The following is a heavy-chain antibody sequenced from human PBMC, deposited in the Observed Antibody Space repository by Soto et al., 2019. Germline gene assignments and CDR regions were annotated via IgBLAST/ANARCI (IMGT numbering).Heavy chain of an antibody. D-gene: IGHD3-10*01. J-gene: IGHJ5*02. CDR1: GFTFSDYY. V-gene: IGHV3-11*05. CDR3: ARDHYGPGWFDP. Sequence: QVQLVESGGGLVKPGGSLRLSCAASGFTFSDYYMSWIRQAPGKGLEWVSYISRSRSYTNYADSVKGRFTISRDNAKNSLYLQMNSLRAEDTAVYHCARDHYGPGWFDPWGQGTLVTVSS. CDR2: ISRSRSYT.